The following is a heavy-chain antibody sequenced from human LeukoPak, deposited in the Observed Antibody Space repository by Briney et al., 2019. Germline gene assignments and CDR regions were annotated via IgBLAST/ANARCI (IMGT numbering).Heavy chain of an antibody. CDR2: ISFTART. CDR3: ERDIGLYCKGDNCNSGWFDP. Sequence: SETLSLTCIVAGASITTYYWCSFRQPPGKGLECIGYISFTARTNYNPSLKRRVTMSVDAYMNQSSLGLTTVIAADTAVYYGERDIGLYCKGDNCNSGWFDPWGQGTLVTVSS. D-gene: IGHD2/OR15-2a*01. CDR1: GASITTYY. V-gene: IGHV4-59*01. J-gene: IGHJ5*02.